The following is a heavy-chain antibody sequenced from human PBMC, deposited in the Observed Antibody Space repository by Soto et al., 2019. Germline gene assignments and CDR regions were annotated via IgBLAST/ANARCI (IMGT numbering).Heavy chain of an antibody. D-gene: IGHD3-3*01. Sequence: SVKVSCKASGGTFSSDAISWVRQAPGQGLEWMGGIIPMFGTVNYVQKFQGRVTITADESTSTAYMELRSLIPEDTAVYYCARSTIFGVVIVPNFDYWGQGTLVTVSS. CDR2: IIPMFGTV. CDR1: GGTFSSDA. J-gene: IGHJ4*02. CDR3: ARSTIFGVVIVPNFDY. V-gene: IGHV1-69*13.